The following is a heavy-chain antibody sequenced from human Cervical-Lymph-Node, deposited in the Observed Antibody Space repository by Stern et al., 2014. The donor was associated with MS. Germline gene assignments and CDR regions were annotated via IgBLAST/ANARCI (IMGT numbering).Heavy chain of an antibody. Sequence: QVQLVQSGAEVKRPGSSVKVSCRASGGTVGSYAINWVRQAPGQGLEWIGGLIPIFHRTNYAQKFQGRVSVFADESTNTAYMELSRLKSEDTAVYYCATGADATYYFDLWGQGTLVTVSS. V-gene: IGHV1-69*01. D-gene: IGHD1-26*01. CDR3: ATGADATYYFDL. CDR1: GGTVGSYA. CDR2: LIPIFHRT. J-gene: IGHJ4*02.